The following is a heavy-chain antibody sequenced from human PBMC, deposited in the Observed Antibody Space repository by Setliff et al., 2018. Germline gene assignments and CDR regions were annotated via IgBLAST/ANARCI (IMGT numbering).Heavy chain of an antibody. CDR2: ISGSGGST. V-gene: IGHV3-23*01. CDR3: ARALGATITHFDY. J-gene: IGHJ4*02. CDR1: GFTFSSYA. D-gene: IGHD1-26*01. Sequence: PGGSLRLSCAASGFTFSSYAMSWVRQAPGKGLEWVSAISGSGGSTYYADSVKGRFTISRDNAKNSLYLQMNSLRAEDTAVYYCARALGATITHFDYWGQGTLVTVS.